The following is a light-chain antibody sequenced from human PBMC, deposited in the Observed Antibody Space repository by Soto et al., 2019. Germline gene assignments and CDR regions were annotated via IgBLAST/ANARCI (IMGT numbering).Light chain of an antibody. J-gene: IGKJ5*01. CDR3: QQRYYWLIT. CDR1: QSVTSN. V-gene: IGKV3-15*01. CDR2: GAS. Sequence: EIVMTHSPATLSVCPWERATLSCRASQSVTSNLAWYQQKPGQAPRLLFYGASTRATGIPARFSGSGSGTVFTLTINSLEPEDFAVYYRQQRYYWLITFGQGTRLEIK.